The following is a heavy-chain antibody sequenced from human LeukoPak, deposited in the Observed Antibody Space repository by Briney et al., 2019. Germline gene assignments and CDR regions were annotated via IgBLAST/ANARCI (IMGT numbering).Heavy chain of an antibody. CDR2: IRF. V-gene: IGHV3-30*02. CDR1: GFTFSSYG. J-gene: IGHJ6*03. CDR3: AKDHGWELDGSGEYYFYYCMDV. D-gene: IGHD1-26*01. Sequence: GGSLRLSCAASGFTFSSYGMHWVRQAPGKGLEWVASIRFDSVKGRFTISRDYSKNTLYLQMNTLRAEDTAVYYCAKDHGWELDGSGEYYFYYCMDVWGKGTTVTIPS.